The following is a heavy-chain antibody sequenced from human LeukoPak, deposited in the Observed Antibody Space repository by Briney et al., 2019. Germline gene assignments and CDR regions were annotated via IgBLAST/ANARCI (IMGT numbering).Heavy chain of an antibody. CDR1: GGSISSGGYY. V-gene: IGHV4-31*03. CDR3: ARTGQPQLRFLEWFRPWFGP. D-gene: IGHD3-3*01. CDR2: IYYSGST. Sequence: PSETLSLTCTVSGGSISSGGYYWSWIRQHPGKGLEWIGYIYYSGSTYYNPSLKSRVTISVDTSKNQFSLKLSSVTAADTAVYYCARTGQPQLRFLEWFRPWFGPWGQGTLVTVSS. J-gene: IGHJ5*02.